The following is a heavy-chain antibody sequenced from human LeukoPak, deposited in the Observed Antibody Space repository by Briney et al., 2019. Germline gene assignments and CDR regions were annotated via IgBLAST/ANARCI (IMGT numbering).Heavy chain of an antibody. V-gene: IGHV4-34*01. CDR1: GGSFRGYY. CDR2: INHSGST. Sequence: TSETLSLTCAVYGGSFRGYYWSWIRQPPGKGLEWIGEINHSGSTNYNPSLKSRVTISLDTSMKKFSLKLNSVTAADTAVYYCAGSVLLSIWGQGTMVTVSS. J-gene: IGHJ3*02. D-gene: IGHD3-10*01. CDR3: AGSVLLSI.